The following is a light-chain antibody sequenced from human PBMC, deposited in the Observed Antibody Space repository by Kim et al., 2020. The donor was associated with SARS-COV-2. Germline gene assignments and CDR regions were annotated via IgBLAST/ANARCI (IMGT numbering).Light chain of an antibody. V-gene: IGLV2-14*03. CDR3: TSYTSSSTYV. Sequence: GQSITISCAVTISDVVAYKYVSWYQQHPGKAPKLLIYDVSARPSGVSNRFSGSKSGNTASLTISGLQAEDEADYYCTSYTSSSTYVFGTGTKVTVL. CDR1: ISDVVAYKY. J-gene: IGLJ1*01. CDR2: DVS.